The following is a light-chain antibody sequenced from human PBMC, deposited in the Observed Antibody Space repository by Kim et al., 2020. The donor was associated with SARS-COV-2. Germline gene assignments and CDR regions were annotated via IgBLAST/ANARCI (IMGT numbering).Light chain of an antibody. CDR3: IQRNSYPFT. CDR2: GAS. CDR1: QDIGND. J-gene: IGKJ4*01. V-gene: IGKV1-17*01. Sequence: DIQMTQSPSSLSASVGDRVTITCRASQDIGNDSDWYQQKSGKAPKRLIYGASNLQGGVPSRFSGSGSGTEFTLTISSLQPEDFASYYCIQRNSYPFTFGGGTKVDIK.